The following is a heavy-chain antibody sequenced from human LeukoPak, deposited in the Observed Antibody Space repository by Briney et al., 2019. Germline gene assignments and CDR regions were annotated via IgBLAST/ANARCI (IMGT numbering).Heavy chain of an antibody. V-gene: IGHV4-34*01. Sequence: PSETLSLTCAVYGGSFSGYYWSWIRQPPGKGLEWIGEINHSGSTNYNPSLKSRVTISVDTSKNQFSLKLSSVTAADTAVYYCARGSATAMAPDFDYWGQGTLVTVSS. CDR2: INHSGST. D-gene: IGHD5-18*01. J-gene: IGHJ4*02. CDR1: GGSFSGYY. CDR3: ARGSATAMAPDFDY.